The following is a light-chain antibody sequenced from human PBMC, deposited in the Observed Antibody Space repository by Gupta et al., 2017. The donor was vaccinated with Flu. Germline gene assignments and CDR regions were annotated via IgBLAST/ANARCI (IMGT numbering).Light chain of an antibody. Sequence: EIVLTQSPGTLSLSPGERATLSCRASQSVASNYLAWYQQKPGQAPRLLISDAAIRATGISDRFSGSASWTDFTLTISMLDPEDSAVYYCQRYGASPLTFGGGTKVEIK. CDR1: QSVASNY. J-gene: IGKJ4*01. V-gene: IGKV3-20*01. CDR3: QRYGASPLT. CDR2: DAA.